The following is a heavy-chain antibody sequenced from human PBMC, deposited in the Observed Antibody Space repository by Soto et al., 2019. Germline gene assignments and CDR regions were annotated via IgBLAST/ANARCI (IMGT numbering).Heavy chain of an antibody. Sequence: SETLSLTCTVSGGSISSGGYYWSWIRQHPGKGLEWIGYIYYSGSTYYNPSLKSRVTISVDTSKNQFSLKLSSVTAADTAVYYCASTMASRYYYYMDVWGKGTTVTVSS. V-gene: IGHV4-31*03. CDR2: IYYSGST. J-gene: IGHJ6*03. CDR3: ASTMASRYYYYMDV. CDR1: GGSISSGGYY.